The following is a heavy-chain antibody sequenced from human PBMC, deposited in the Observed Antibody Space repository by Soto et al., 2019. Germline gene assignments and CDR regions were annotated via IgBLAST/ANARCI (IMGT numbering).Heavy chain of an antibody. V-gene: IGHV3-21*05. CDR1: GFSISNHG. CDR2: ISPGSRYP. D-gene: IGHD2-15*01. CDR3: VRGGGGGLFDP. Sequence: PVGSLSLSCAASGFSISNHGMHWVRQAPGKGLEWLSYISPGSRYPAYADSVKGRFTISRDNAKRSLYLQMMSLTAEDTAIYYCVRGGGGGLFDPWGQGTMVTVSS. J-gene: IGHJ5*02.